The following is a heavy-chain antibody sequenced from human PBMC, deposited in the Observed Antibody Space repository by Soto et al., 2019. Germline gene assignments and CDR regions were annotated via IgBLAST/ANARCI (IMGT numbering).Heavy chain of an antibody. CDR2: ILYNGDT. CDR1: GDSISNYY. Sequence: SETLSLTCTISGDSISNYYCSWIRQSPGKGLEWIGYILYNGDTKYNPSLKSRVTISIDKSKNQFSLKLTSVTAADTAVYYCARDVGVLGGWNWFDPWGQGTLVTVSS. V-gene: IGHV4-59*01. D-gene: IGHD3-16*01. J-gene: IGHJ5*02. CDR3: ARDVGVLGGWNWFDP.